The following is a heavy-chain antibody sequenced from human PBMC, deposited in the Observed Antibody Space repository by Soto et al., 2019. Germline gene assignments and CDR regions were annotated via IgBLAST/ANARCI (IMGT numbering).Heavy chain of an antibody. CDR3: ARATHNYYDSSDYAFEI. D-gene: IGHD3-22*01. V-gene: IGHV2-5*02. Sequence: QITLKESGPTLVKPTQTLTLTCTFSGFSLSTSGVGVGWIRQPPGKALEWLALIYWDDDKRYSPSLKSRLTITKDTSKNQVVLTMTNMDPVDTATYYCARATHNYYDSSDYAFEIWGQGTMVTVSS. CDR1: GFSLSTSGVG. CDR2: IYWDDDK. J-gene: IGHJ3*02.